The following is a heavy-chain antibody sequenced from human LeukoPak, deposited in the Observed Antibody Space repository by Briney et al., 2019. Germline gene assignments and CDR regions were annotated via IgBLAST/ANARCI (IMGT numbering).Heavy chain of an antibody. Sequence: SETLSLTCTVSGDSITNYYWAWIRQSAGKGLEWIGRMYTTGSTKYSPSFESRVTMPRDASKNQFSLRLNSVTAADTAVYYCARSSSSWYRLDYWGQGTLVTVSS. CDR3: ARSSSSWYRLDY. J-gene: IGHJ4*02. D-gene: IGHD6-13*01. CDR1: GDSITNYY. V-gene: IGHV4-4*07. CDR2: MYTTGST.